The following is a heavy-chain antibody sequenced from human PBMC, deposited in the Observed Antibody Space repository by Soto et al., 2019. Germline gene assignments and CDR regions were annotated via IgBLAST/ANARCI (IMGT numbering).Heavy chain of an antibody. CDR1: GFTFSSYG. CDR2: IWYDGSNK. D-gene: IGHD6-19*01. V-gene: IGHV3-33*01. J-gene: IGHJ6*02. Sequence: QVQLVESGGGVVQPGRSLRLSCAASGFTFSSYGMHWVRQAPGKGLEWGAVIWYDGSNKYYADSVKGRFTISRDNSKNTLYLQMNSLRAEDTAVYYCARENWVAGTYYYYYGMDVWGQGTTVTVSS. CDR3: ARENWVAGTYYYYYGMDV.